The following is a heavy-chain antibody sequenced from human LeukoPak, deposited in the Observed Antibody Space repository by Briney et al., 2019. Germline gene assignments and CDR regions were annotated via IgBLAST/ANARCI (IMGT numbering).Heavy chain of an antibody. CDR1: GGSISSYY. V-gene: IGHV4-59*01. Sequence: PSETLSLTCTVSGGSISSYYWSWIRQPPGKGLEWIGYIYYSGSTNYNPSLKSRVTISVDTSKNQFSLKLSSVTAADTAVYYCARAQYSYGYRDYYYYMDVWGKGTTVTISS. CDR3: ARAQYSYGYRDYYYYMDV. CDR2: IYYSGST. D-gene: IGHD5-18*01. J-gene: IGHJ6*03.